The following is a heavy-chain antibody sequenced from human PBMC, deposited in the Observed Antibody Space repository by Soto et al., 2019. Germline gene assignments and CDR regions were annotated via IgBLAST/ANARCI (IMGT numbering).Heavy chain of an antibody. D-gene: IGHD6-13*01. J-gene: IGHJ3*02. Sequence: EVQLVESGGGLVKPGGSLRLSCVASGFTFSSYSMNWVRQAPGKGLEWVSSISSSSSYIYYADSVKGRFTISRDNAKNSLYLQMNSLRAEDTAVYYCAREPPGIARGYDDAFDIWGQGTMVTVSS. CDR1: GFTFSSYS. CDR2: ISSSSSYI. CDR3: AREPPGIARGYDDAFDI. V-gene: IGHV3-21*01.